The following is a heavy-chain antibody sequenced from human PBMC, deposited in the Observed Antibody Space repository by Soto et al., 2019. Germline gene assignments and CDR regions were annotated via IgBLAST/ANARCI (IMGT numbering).Heavy chain of an antibody. V-gene: IGHV4-59*01. CDR1: GGSISSYY. CDR2: IYYRGST. J-gene: IGHJ4*02. D-gene: IGHD6-13*01. Sequence: QVQLQESGPGLVKPSETLSLTCTVSGGSISSYYWSWIRQPPGKGLEWIGYIYYRGSTNYNPSLKSRVTISVDTSKNQFSLKLSSVTAADTAVYYCARGYSSSWFDYWGQGTLVTVSS. CDR3: ARGYSSSWFDY.